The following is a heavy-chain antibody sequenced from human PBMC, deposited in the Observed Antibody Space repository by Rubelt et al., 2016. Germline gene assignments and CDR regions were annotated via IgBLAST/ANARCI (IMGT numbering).Heavy chain of an antibody. J-gene: IGHJ5*02. CDR2: IDPSDSYT. Sequence: EVQLVQSGAEVKKPGESLRISCKGSGYSFTSYWISWVRQMPGKGLEWMGRIDPSDSYTNYSPSFPGHVTIPADKSISTAYLQWSSRKASYTAMYYCARHVNHNWFDPWGQGTLVTVSS. CDR1: GYSFTSYW. CDR3: ARHVNHNWFDP. D-gene: IGHD1-14*01. V-gene: IGHV5-10-1*03.